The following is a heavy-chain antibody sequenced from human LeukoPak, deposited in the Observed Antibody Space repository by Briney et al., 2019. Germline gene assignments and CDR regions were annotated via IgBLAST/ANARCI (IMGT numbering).Heavy chain of an antibody. D-gene: IGHD2-2*02. V-gene: IGHV1-2*02. J-gene: IGHJ4*02. CDR2: INPNSGGT. CDR3: ARGPGDQLLYNFDY. CDR1: GYTFTGYY. Sequence: ASVKVSCKASGYTFTGYYMHWVRQAPGQGLEWMGWINPNSGGTNYAQKFQGRVTMPRDTSISTAYMELSRLRSDDTAVYYCARGPGDQLLYNFDYWGQGTLVTVSS.